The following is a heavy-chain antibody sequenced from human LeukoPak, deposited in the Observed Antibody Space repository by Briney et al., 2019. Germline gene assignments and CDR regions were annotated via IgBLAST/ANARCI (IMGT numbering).Heavy chain of an antibody. CDR1: GYTFTSYD. Sequence: ASVKVSCQASGYTFTSYDINWVRQATGQGLEWMGWMNPNSGNTGYAQKFQGRVTITRNTSISTAYMELSSLRSEDTAVYYCARSSYYYYYMDVWGKGTTVTVPS. CDR3: ARSSYYYYYMDV. V-gene: IGHV1-8*03. J-gene: IGHJ6*03. CDR2: MNPNSGNT.